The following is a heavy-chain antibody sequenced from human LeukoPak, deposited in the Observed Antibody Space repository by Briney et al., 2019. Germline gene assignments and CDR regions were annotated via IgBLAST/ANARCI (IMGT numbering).Heavy chain of an antibody. Sequence: GGSLRLSCAASGFSFSSYAMSWVRQAPGKGLEWVSLVDSGGDTYYTDSVKGRFTISRDNSKNTLHLQMNSLRVDDTAVYYCTKDRSGSTHWGQGTLVTVSS. CDR1: GFSFSSYA. CDR3: TKDRSGSTH. V-gene: IGHV3-23*01. J-gene: IGHJ4*02. CDR2: VDSGGDT. D-gene: IGHD1-26*01.